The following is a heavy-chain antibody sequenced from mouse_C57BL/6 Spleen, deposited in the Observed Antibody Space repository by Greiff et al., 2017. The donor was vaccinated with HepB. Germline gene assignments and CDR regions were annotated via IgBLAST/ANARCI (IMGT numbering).Heavy chain of an antibody. J-gene: IGHJ4*01. CDR2: IYPGDGDT. CDR3: ATDSSGYDAMDY. V-gene: IGHV1-82*01. CDR1: GYAFSSSW. Sequence: QVQLKQSGPELVKPGASVKISCKASGYAFSSSWMNWVKQRPGKGLEWIGRIYPGDGDTNYNGKFKGKATLTADKSSSTAYMQLSSLTSEDSAVYFCATDSSGYDAMDYWGQGTSVTVSS. D-gene: IGHD3-2*02.